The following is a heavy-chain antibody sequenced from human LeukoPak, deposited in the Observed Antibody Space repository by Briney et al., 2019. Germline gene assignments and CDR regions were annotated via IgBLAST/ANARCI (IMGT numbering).Heavy chain of an antibody. D-gene: IGHD3-9*01. Sequence: GGSLRLSCAASGFTFSSYAMSRVRQAPGKGLECISGFSGSGGSTYYTDSVNGRFTISRDNSKNMLYLQMNSLRVEDTAVYYCARDPAVGRIRYFDNWGQGTVVTVSS. V-gene: IGHV3-23*01. J-gene: IGHJ5*02. CDR3: ARDPAVGRIRYFDN. CDR2: FSGSGGST. CDR1: GFTFSSYA.